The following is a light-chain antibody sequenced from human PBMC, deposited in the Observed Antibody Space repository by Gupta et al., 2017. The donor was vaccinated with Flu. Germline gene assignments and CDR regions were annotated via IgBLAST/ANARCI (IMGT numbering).Light chain of an antibody. V-gene: IGKV2-28*01. CDR1: LGRQHNNGNNY. Sequence: VTPGEPASISCRASLGRQHNNGNNYLHWYLHKPGQSPQLLIYLVSSRASGVPGRFSGSGSGTDFTLKISRVEAGDVGIYYCMHALQTPRTLGQGTKLEI. CDR2: LVS. CDR3: MHALQTPRT. J-gene: IGKJ2*02.